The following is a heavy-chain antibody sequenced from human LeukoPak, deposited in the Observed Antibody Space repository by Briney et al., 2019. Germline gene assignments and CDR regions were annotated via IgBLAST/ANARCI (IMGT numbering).Heavy chain of an antibody. D-gene: IGHD2-21*01. Sequence: GGSLRLSCAASGFTFSSYAMHWVRQAPGKGLEWVAVISYDGSNKYYADSVKGRFTISRDNSKNTLYLQMNSLTAEDTAMHYCVRAYHPGGWFDPWGQGTLVTVSS. J-gene: IGHJ5*02. CDR1: GFTFSSYA. CDR3: VRAYHPGGWFDP. V-gene: IGHV3-30*04. CDR2: ISYDGSNK.